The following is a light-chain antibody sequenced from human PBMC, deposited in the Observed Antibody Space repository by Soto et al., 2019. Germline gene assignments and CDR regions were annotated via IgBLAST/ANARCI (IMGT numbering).Light chain of an antibody. CDR2: GAS. V-gene: IGKV3-20*01. Sequence: EIGLAQCPGTLSLSPGERATLSCRASQSVTNYSFAWYQQKTGQDPRLLIYGASRRATGIPDRFNGSGSGTDFTLTISRLETEDFAVYYCQQYVSPPWAFGQGTKVE. CDR3: QQYVSPPWA. J-gene: IGKJ1*01. CDR1: QSVTNYS.